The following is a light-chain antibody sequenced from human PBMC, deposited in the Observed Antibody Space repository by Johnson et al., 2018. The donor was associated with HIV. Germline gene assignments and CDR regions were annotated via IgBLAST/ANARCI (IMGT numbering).Light chain of an antibody. CDR2: ENN. Sequence: QSVLTQPPSVSAAPGQKVTISCSGSSSNIGNNYVSWYQQLPGTAPKLLIYENNKRPSGIPDRFSGSKSGTSATLDITGLHTGDEADYYCGTWDSRLRSYVFAAGPSVTVL. CDR3: GTWDSRLRSYV. CDR1: SSNIGNNY. V-gene: IGLV1-51*02. J-gene: IGLJ1*01.